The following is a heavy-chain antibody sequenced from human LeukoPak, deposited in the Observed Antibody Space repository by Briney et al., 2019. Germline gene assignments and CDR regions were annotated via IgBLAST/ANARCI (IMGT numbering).Heavy chain of an antibody. CDR3: ARDYYGSGSYPPYFDY. J-gene: IGHJ4*02. CDR1: GFTFSSYS. V-gene: IGHV3-21*01. Sequence: GGSRRLSCAASGFTFSSYSMNWVRQAPGKGVGWGSSISSSSSYIYYADSVKGRFTISRDNAKNSLYLQMNSLRAEDTAVYYCARDYYGSGSYPPYFDYWGQGTLVTVSS. D-gene: IGHD3-10*01. CDR2: ISSSSSYI.